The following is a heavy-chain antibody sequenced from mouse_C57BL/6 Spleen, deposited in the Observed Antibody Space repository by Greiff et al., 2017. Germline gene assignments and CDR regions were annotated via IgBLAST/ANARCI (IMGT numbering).Heavy chain of an antibody. CDR3: TTGANWDY. D-gene: IGHD4-1*01. CDR2: IDPEDGDT. Sequence: EVQLQQSGAELVRPGASVKLSCTASGFNIKDYYMNWVKQRPEQGLEWIGRIDPEDGDTDYAPQFQGKATLTAAPSSHTAYLQLSSLTSEDTAVYYVTTGANWDYWGQGTTLTVSS. J-gene: IGHJ2*01. CDR1: GFNIKDYY. V-gene: IGHV14-1*01.